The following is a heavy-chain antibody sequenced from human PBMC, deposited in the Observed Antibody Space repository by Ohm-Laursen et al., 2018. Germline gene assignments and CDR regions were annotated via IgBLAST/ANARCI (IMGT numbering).Heavy chain of an antibody. Sequence: GSLRLSCTASGFTFSSYAMSWVRQAPGKGLEWVSAISSSGGSTYYADSVKGRFTISRDNSKNTLYLQMNSLRAEDTAVYYCAKGPGIAVAGTVCDYWGQGTLVTVSS. CDR1: GFTFSSYA. CDR3: AKGPGIAVAGTVCDY. CDR2: ISSSGGST. J-gene: IGHJ4*02. D-gene: IGHD6-19*01. V-gene: IGHV3-23*01.